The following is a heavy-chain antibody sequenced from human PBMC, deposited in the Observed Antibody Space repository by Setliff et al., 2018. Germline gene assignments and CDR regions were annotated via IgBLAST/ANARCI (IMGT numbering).Heavy chain of an antibody. CDR2: FIPILGAT. D-gene: IGHD3-16*01. J-gene: IGHJ5*01. V-gene: IGHV1-69*13. Sequence: SVKVSCKSSGGTFSSSGITWVRQAPGQGLRWLGRFIPILGATNYAQNFQGRVTITADESTSTGYMELRSLRSDDTAVYYCARELRSPYWHLDSWGQGTQVTVSS. CDR1: GGTFSSSG. CDR3: ARELRSPYWHLDS.